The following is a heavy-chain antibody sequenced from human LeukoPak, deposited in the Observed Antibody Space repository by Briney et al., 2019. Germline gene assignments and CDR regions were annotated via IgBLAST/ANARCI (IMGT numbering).Heavy chain of an antibody. Sequence: GGSLRLSCAASGFTFSTYWMHWVRQAPGKGLVWVSHIHTDGSTTSYADSVKGRFTISRDNAKNTLYLQMNSLRAEDTALYHCARTTDYYYGMDVWGQGTTVTVSS. D-gene: IGHD1-1*01. V-gene: IGHV3-74*01. CDR2: IHTDGSTT. CDR1: GFTFSTYW. J-gene: IGHJ6*02. CDR3: ARTTDYYYGMDV.